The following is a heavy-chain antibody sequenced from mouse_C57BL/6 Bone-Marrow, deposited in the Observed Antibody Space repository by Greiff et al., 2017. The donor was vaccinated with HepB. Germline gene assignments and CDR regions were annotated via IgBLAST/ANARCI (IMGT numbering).Heavy chain of an antibody. Sequence: EVMLVESGGGLVQPGGSMKLSCVASGFTFSNYWMNWVRQSPEKGLEWVAQIRLKSDNYATHYAESVKWRFTISRDDSKSSVYLQLNNLRAEDDGLYYCTGLPPMVTEDYFDYWGQGTTLTVSS. CDR1: GFTFSNYW. V-gene: IGHV6-3*01. CDR2: IRLKSDNYAT. J-gene: IGHJ2*01. CDR3: TGLPPMVTEDYFDY. D-gene: IGHD2-9*01.